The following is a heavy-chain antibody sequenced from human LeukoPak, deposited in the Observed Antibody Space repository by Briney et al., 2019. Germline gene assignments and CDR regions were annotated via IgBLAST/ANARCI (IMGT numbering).Heavy chain of an antibody. V-gene: IGHV4-59*12. J-gene: IGHJ4*02. D-gene: IGHD6-13*01. CDR1: GGSISSYY. CDR3: ARIAAADPQVDY. Sequence: SETLSLTCTVSGGSISSYYWSWIRQPPGKGLEWIGYIYYSGSTNYNPSLKSRVTISVDTSKNQFSLKLSSVTAADTAVYYCARIAAADPQVDYWGQGTLVTVSS. CDR2: IYYSGST.